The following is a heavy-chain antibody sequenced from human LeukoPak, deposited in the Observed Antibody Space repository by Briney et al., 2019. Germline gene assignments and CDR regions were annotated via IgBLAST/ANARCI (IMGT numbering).Heavy chain of an antibody. CDR3: ARESMIGELFEKWPRGHFDY. V-gene: IGHV3-30*03. D-gene: IGHD3-10*02. J-gene: IGHJ4*02. CDR1: GFTFSSYG. Sequence: GGSLRLSCAASGFTFSSYGMHWVRQAPGEGLEWVAVISYDGSNKYYADSVKGRFTISRDNSKNTLYLQMNSLRAEDTAVYYCARESMIGELFEKWPRGHFDYWGQGTLVTVSS. CDR2: ISYDGSNK.